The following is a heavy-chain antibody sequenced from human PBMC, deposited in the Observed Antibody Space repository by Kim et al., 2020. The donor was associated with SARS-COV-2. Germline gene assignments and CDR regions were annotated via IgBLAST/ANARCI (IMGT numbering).Heavy chain of an antibody. D-gene: IGHD3-22*01. Sequence: SRVTISVDTSKNQFSLKLSSVTAADTAVYYCAREVREYYYDSSGYYGMDVWGQGTTVTVSS. CDR3: AREVREYYYDSSGYYGMDV. J-gene: IGHJ6*02. V-gene: IGHV4-31*02.